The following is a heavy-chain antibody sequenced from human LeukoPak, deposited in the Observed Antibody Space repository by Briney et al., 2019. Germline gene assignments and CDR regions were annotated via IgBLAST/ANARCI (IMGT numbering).Heavy chain of an antibody. CDR3: ARSLHNWNDGIDYYYYYMGV. J-gene: IGHJ6*03. Sequence: SVKVSCKASGGTFSNYAVNWVRQAPGQGLEWMGWPIPVLGTANYAQRFQSRVTITADKSTTTTYMELNSLRSEDTAVYYCARSLHNWNDGIDYYYYYMGVWGKGTTVTVSS. V-gene: IGHV1-69*04. CDR2: PIPVLGTA. CDR1: GGTFSNYA. D-gene: IGHD1-20*01.